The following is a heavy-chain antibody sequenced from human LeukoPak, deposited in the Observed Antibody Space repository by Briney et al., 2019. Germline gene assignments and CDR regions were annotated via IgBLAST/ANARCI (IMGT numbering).Heavy chain of an antibody. Sequence: ASVKVSCKASGYTFTGYYIHWVRQAPGQGLGWMGWINPNSGGTNYAQKFQGRVTMTRDTSISTAYMELSRLRSDGTAVYYCAPDCGADCYYYFDYWGQGTLVTVSS. CDR1: GYTFTGYY. D-gene: IGHD2-21*02. CDR2: INPNSGGT. CDR3: APDCGADCYYYFDY. J-gene: IGHJ4*02. V-gene: IGHV1-2*02.